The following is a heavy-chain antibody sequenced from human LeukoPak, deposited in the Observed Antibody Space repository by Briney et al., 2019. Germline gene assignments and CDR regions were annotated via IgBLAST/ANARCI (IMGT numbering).Heavy chain of an antibody. V-gene: IGHV3-23*01. CDR1: GFTFSSYA. D-gene: IGHD6-19*01. CDR3: AKERYSSGWYHPDYFDY. Sequence: GGSLRLSCAASGFTFSSYAMSWVRQAPGKGLEWVSAISGSGGSTYYADSVKGRFTISRDNSKNTLYPQMNSLRAEDTAVYYCAKERYSSGWYHPDYFDYWGQGTLVTVSS. J-gene: IGHJ4*02. CDR2: ISGSGGST.